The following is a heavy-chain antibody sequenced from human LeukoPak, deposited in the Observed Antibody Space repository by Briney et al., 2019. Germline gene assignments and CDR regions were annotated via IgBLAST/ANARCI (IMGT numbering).Heavy chain of an antibody. V-gene: IGHV3-30*03. CDR1: GFTFTNHG. J-gene: IGHJ4*02. D-gene: IGHD5-12*01. CDR2: VSDDGTYT. Sequence: GGSLRLSCAASGFTFTNHGIHWVRQAPGKGLQWMATVSDDGTYTYYADSVKGRFTISRDNSKNTLFLQMNSLRAEDTAVYFCARGGYDNGGGYFDFWGQGALVTVSS. CDR3: ARGGYDNGGGYFDF.